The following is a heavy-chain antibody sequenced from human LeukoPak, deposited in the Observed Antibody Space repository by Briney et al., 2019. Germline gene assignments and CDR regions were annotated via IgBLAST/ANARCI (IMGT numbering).Heavy chain of an antibody. Sequence: SVKVSCKASGYTFTSYGISWVRQAPGQGLEWMGGIIPIFGTANYAQKFQGRVTITADESTSTAYMELSSLRSEDTAVYYCARRKDCSSTSCAGYYYYMDVWGKGTTVTVSS. V-gene: IGHV1-69*13. J-gene: IGHJ6*03. CDR3: ARRKDCSSTSCAGYYYYMDV. CDR2: IIPIFGTA. CDR1: GYTFTSYG. D-gene: IGHD2-2*01.